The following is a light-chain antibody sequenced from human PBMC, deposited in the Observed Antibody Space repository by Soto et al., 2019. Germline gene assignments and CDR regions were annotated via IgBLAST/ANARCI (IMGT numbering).Light chain of an antibody. CDR2: DVS. Sequence: QSVLTQPASVSGSPGQSITISCTGSSSDVGGYNYVSWYQQHPGKAPKLMIYDVSNRPSGVSNRFSGSKSGNTASLTISGLQADDEAVFYCSSYTSSTTFVFGSGTKVTVL. V-gene: IGLV2-14*01. J-gene: IGLJ1*01. CDR3: SSYTSSTTFV. CDR1: SSDVGGYNY.